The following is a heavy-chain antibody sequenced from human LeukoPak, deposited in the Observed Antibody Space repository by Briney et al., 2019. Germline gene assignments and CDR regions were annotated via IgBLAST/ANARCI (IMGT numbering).Heavy chain of an antibody. D-gene: IGHD3-16*01. CDR3: ARKGAIYYYYMDV. J-gene: IGHJ6*03. Sequence: GGSLRLSCAASGFTFSSYWMSWVRQAPGKGLEWVADIKQDGSEKYYVDSVKGRFTISRDNAKNSLYLQMNSLRAEDTAVYYCARKGAIYYYYMDVWGKGTTVAVSS. CDR2: IKQDGSEK. CDR1: GFTFSSYW. V-gene: IGHV3-7*01.